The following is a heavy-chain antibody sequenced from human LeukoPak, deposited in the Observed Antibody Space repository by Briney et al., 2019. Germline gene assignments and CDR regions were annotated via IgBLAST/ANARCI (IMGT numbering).Heavy chain of an antibody. Sequence: SVKVSCKASGGTFSSYAISWVRQAPGQGLEWMGGIIPIFGTANYAQKFQGRVTITTDESTSTAYMELSSLRSEDTAVYYCATPHPNCSSTSCYTEGAFDIWGQGKMVTVSS. CDR1: GGTFSSYA. D-gene: IGHD2-2*02. V-gene: IGHV1-69*05. CDR3: ATPHPNCSSTSCYTEGAFDI. CDR2: IIPIFGTA. J-gene: IGHJ3*02.